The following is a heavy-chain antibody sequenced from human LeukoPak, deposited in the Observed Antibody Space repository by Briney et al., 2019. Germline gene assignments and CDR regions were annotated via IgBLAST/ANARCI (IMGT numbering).Heavy chain of an antibody. CDR1: RFTFSSYG. CDR3: ARRGESASYGDYRFDY. V-gene: IGHV3-23*01. D-gene: IGHD4-17*01. CDR2: ISGSSGLT. J-gene: IGHJ4*02. Sequence: GGSLRLSCAASRFTFSSYGMHWVRQAPGRGLEWVSAISGSSGLTYYADSVKGRFTISRDNSKNTLFLQMNSLRAEDTAVYYCARRGESASYGDYRFDYWGQGTLVTVSS.